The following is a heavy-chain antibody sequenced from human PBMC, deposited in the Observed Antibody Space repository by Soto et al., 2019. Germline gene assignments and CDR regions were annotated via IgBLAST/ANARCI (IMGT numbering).Heavy chain of an antibody. D-gene: IGHD1-26*01. Sequence: QITLTESGPMLVKPTQTLTLTCTFSGFSLTTSRVGVGWIRQPPGTALEWLAVIYWDDDKRYSTSKSSRVATAKDTTRNQVVLTMTNIGPVDTGRYYCARVIISDGSVAECDAFDAWGQGTTVTVSS. J-gene: IGHJ3*01. CDR1: GFSLTTSRVG. CDR3: ARVIISDGSVAECDAFDA. V-gene: IGHV2-5*02. CDR2: IYWDDDK.